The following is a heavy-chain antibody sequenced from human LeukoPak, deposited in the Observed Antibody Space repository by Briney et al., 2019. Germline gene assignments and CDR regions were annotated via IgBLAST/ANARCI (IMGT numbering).Heavy chain of an antibody. CDR2: INSNSGGT. CDR1: GFTFTGYY. CDR3: ARPEVQWLGQYEDFQH. J-gene: IGHJ1*01. D-gene: IGHD6-19*01. Sequence: GSVKVSCKASGFTFTGYYMHWVRQAPGQGLEWMGWINSNSGGTNYAQKVQGRVTMTRDTSITTAYMELSRLRSDDTAVYYCARPEVQWLGQYEDFQHWGQGALVTVSS. V-gene: IGHV1-2*02.